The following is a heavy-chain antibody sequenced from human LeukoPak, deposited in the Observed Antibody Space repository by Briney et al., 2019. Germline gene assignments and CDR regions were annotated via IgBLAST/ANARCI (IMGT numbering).Heavy chain of an antibody. V-gene: IGHV3-9*01. CDR3: AKDIYSSSWYYFDY. CDR2: ISWNSGSI. Sequence: PGGSLRLSCAASGFTLDDYAMHWVRHAPGKGLEWVSGISWNSGSIGYADSVKGRFTISRDNAKNSLYLQMNSLRAEDTALYYCAKDIYSSSWYYFDYWGQGTLVTVSS. J-gene: IGHJ4*02. D-gene: IGHD6-13*01. CDR1: GFTLDDYA.